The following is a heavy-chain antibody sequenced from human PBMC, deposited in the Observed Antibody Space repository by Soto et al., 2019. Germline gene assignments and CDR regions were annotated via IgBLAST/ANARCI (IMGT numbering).Heavy chain of an antibody. CDR2: IYYSGST. J-gene: IGHJ3*01. D-gene: IGHD3-3*01. V-gene: IGHV4-30-4*01. Sequence: LSLTCTVSGGSISSGDYYWSWIRQPPGKGLEWIGYIYYSGSTYYNPSLKSRVTISVDTSKNQFSLKLSPVTAADTAVYYCARDARGDVWSGPYDAFDVWGQGTMVTVS. CDR3: ARDARGDVWSGPYDAFDV. CDR1: GGSISSGDYY.